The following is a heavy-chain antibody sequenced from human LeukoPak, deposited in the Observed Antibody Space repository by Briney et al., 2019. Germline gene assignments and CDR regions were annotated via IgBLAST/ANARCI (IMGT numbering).Heavy chain of an antibody. CDR1: GFTFSSYW. CDR2: INSDGSST. V-gene: IGHV3-74*01. CDR3: ARRAYSSVLIDY. D-gene: IGHD6-25*01. Sequence: GGSLRLSCAASGFTFSSYWMHWVRHAPGKGLVWVSRINSDGSSTSYADSVKDRFTISRDNAKNTLYLQMNSLRAEDTAVYYCARRAYSSVLIDYWGQGTLVTVSS. J-gene: IGHJ4*02.